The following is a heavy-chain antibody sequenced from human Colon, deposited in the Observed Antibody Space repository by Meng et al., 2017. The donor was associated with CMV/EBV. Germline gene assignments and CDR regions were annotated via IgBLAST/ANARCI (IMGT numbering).Heavy chain of an antibody. D-gene: IGHD3-22*01. J-gene: IGHJ5*01. Sequence: GESLRLSCAASGFTFEDYTMHWVRLIPGKGLEWVSLIRGDANRIYYGEYVQGRFTISRDNSKNTVFLQMNSLRAEDTAPYYCAKDRMIVDPQGFDSWGHGTLVTVSS. CDR3: AKDRMIVDPQGFDS. V-gene: IGHV3-43D*03. CDR1: GFTFEDYT. CDR2: IRGDANRI.